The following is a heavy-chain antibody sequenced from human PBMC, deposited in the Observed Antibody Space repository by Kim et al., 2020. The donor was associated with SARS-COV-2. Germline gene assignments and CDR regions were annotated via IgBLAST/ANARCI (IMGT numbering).Heavy chain of an antibody. CDR2: ISYDGSNK. CDR1: GFTFSSYA. J-gene: IGHJ6*02. D-gene: IGHD2-15*01. Sequence: GGSLRLSCAASGFTFSSYAMHWVRQAPGKGLEWVAVISYDGSNKYYADSVKGRFTISRDNSKNTLYLQMNSLRAEDTTVYYCARVVVAATSYYYGMDVWGQGTTVTVSS. CDR3: ARVVVAATSYYYGMDV. V-gene: IGHV3-30*04.